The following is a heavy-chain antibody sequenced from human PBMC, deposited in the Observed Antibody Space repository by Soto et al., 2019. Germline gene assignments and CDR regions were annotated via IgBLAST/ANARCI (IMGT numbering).Heavy chain of an antibody. J-gene: IGHJ4*02. CDR1: GFRFAGYA. CDR2: ISGGGGST. Sequence: GGSLSLSCAASGFRFAGYARTWVRLAPEKGLGWVASISGGGGSTYYTDSVKGRFSISRDNSNRVVYLQMGSLTAGDAAVYYCAKTETFNGYYNAFDYWGQGTRVTVSS. V-gene: IGHV3-23*01. CDR3: AKTETFNGYYNAFDY. D-gene: IGHD3-9*01.